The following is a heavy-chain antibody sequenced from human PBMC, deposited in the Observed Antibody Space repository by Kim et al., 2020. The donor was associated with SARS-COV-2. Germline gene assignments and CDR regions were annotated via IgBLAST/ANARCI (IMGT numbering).Heavy chain of an antibody. D-gene: IGHD1-26*01. V-gene: IGHV4-59*13. CDR3: ARVAGRVGWEPRDAFDI. Sequence: SETLSLTCTVSGGSISSYYWSWIRQPPGKGLEWIGYIYYSGSTNYNPSLKSRVTISVDTSKNQFSLKLSSVTAADTAVYYCARVAGRVGWEPRDAFDIWGQGTMVTVSS. CDR1: GGSISSYY. J-gene: IGHJ3*02. CDR2: IYYSGST.